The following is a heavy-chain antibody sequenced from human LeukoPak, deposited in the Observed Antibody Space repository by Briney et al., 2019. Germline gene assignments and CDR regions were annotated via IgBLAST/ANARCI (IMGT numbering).Heavy chain of an antibody. CDR3: ARGLGYYSDSSGYYSNFDY. J-gene: IGHJ4*02. D-gene: IGHD3-22*01. V-gene: IGHV3-21*01. CDR1: RFTFSSYS. Sequence: GGALRLSCAASRFTFSSYSMNWVRQAPGKGLEGVSSISRTSTYLYYADSLKGRLTISRDNAKNSLSLQMNSLRAEDTAVYYCARGLGYYSDSSGYYSNFDYWGQGTLVTVSS. CDR2: ISRTSTYL.